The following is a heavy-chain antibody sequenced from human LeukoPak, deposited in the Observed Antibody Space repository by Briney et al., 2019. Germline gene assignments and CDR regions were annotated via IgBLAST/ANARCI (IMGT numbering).Heavy chain of an antibody. D-gene: IGHD6-13*01. J-gene: IGHJ5*02. Sequence: SGPTLVNPTQTLTLTCTFSGFSLSTRGVGVGWIRQPPGKALEWLALIYWDDDKRYSPSLKSRLTITKDTSKNQVVLTMTNMDPVDTATYYCAHSLGIAAAGTRDWFDPWGHGTLVTVSS. CDR1: GFSLSTRGVG. V-gene: IGHV2-5*02. CDR3: AHSLGIAAAGTRDWFDP. CDR2: IYWDDDK.